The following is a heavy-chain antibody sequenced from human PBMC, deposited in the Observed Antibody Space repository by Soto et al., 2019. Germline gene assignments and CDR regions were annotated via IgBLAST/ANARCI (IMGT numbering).Heavy chain of an antibody. J-gene: IGHJ4*02. D-gene: IGHD5-12*01. CDR2: IRSKANSYAT. Sequence: PGGSLRLSCAASGFTFSGSAMHWVRQASGKGLEWVGRIRSKANSYATAYAASVKGRFTISRDDSKNTAYLQMNSLKTEDTAVYYCTNGRDGYNYLVCWGQGTLVTVS. CDR1: GFTFSGSA. CDR3: TNGRDGYNYLVC. V-gene: IGHV3-73*01.